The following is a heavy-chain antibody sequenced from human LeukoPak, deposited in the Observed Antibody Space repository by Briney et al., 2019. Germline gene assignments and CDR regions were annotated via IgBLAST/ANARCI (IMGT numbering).Heavy chain of an antibody. Sequence: PGGSLRLSCAASGFTVSGNCMTWVRQAPGKGLEWVSVIYSGGSTYYADSVKGRFTMSRDSSGNTLSLQMNSLRAEDTAVYYCARGYCGGDCYYYYYGMDVWGQGTTVTVSS. J-gene: IGHJ6*02. D-gene: IGHD2-21*02. CDR1: GFTVSGNC. CDR3: ARGYCGGDCYYYYYGMDV. CDR2: IYSGGST. V-gene: IGHV3-53*01.